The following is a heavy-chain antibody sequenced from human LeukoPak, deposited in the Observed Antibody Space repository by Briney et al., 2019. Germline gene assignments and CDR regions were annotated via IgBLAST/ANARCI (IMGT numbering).Heavy chain of an antibody. CDR3: ARVSPKRYYYDSSGSLDPYFDY. V-gene: IGHV4-59*01. J-gene: IGHJ4*02. CDR2: ISNSGST. D-gene: IGHD3-22*01. CDR1: GGSISSYY. Sequence: SETLSLTCTVSGGSISSYYWGWIRQPPGKGLELIGYISNSGSTNYNPSLKSRVTISVDTSKNQFSLKLSSVTAADTAVYYCARVSPKRYYYDSSGSLDPYFDYWGQGTLVTVSS.